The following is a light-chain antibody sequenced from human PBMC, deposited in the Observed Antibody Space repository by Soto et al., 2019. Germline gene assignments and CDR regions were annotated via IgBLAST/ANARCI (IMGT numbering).Light chain of an antibody. J-gene: IGKJ2*01. CDR2: QAS. V-gene: IGKV1-5*03. CDR1: LSISSY. Sequence: DIQMTQSPTFLSASVGDRVTITCRASLSISSYLAWYHQKQGQAPKLLIYQASTLENGVPSRISGSGSGTECTLTISSLQPDDFATYHCQHYNSYPVTFGQGTKLEI. CDR3: QHYNSYPVT.